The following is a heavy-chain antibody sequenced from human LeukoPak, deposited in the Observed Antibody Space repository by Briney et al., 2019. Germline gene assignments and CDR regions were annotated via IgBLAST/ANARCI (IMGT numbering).Heavy chain of an antibody. D-gene: IGHD3-22*01. CDR1: GFSLTITGVG. Sequence: SGPTLVNPTQTPTLTCTFSGFSLTITGVGVGWIRQPPGKALEWLALIYWDDDKHYSPSLKSRLTITKDPSKNQVVLTMTNMDPVDTATYYCAHISDSWFDPWGQGTLVTVSS. CDR3: AHISDSWFDP. CDR2: IYWDDDK. J-gene: IGHJ5*02. V-gene: IGHV2-5*02.